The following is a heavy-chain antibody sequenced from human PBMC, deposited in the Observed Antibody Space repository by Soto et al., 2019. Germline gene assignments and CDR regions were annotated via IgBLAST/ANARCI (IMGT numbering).Heavy chain of an antibody. J-gene: IGHJ6*02. Sequence: QMQLVQSGPEVKKPGTSVKVSCKASGFTFTSSAVQWVRQARGQRLEWIGWIVVGSGNTNYAQRFQERVTITRDMSTSTAYMELSSLRSEDTAVYYCAADSRWEVWRGPGTDGMDVWGQGTTVTVSS. CDR3: AADSRWEVWRGPGTDGMDV. CDR1: GFTFTSSA. V-gene: IGHV1-58*01. D-gene: IGHD3-16*01. CDR2: IVVGSGNT.